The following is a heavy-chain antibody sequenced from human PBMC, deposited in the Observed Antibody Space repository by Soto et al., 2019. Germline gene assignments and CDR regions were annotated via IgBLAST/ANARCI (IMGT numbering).Heavy chain of an antibody. CDR1: GASISKHY. J-gene: IGHJ5*02. CDR2: VSN. Sequence: SETLSLTCAVSGASISKHYWAWIRQPPGKGLEWIGEVSNYKSSLRSRVTISVDTSKNELSLELRSVTAADTAVYYCARKQYSGFDLWARGXLVTFYS. V-gene: IGHV4-34*01. CDR3: ARKQYSGFDL. D-gene: IGHD1-26*01.